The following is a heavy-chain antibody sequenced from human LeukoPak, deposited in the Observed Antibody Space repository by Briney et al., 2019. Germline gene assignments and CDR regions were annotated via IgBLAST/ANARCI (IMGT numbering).Heavy chain of an antibody. J-gene: IGHJ6*02. V-gene: IGHV3-33*01. CDR2: IWYDGSNQ. CDR3: ARVQQLVYYYYGMDV. CDR1: GFIFSRYG. Sequence: GGSLRLSCAASGFIFSRYGMHWVRQAPGKGLEWVAVIWYDGSNQYYADSVKGRFTISRDNAKNSLYLQMNSLRAEDTAVYYCARVQQLVYYYYGMDVWGQGTTVTVSS. D-gene: IGHD6-6*01.